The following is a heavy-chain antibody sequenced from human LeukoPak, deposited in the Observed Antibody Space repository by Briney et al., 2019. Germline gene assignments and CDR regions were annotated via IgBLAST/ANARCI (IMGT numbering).Heavy chain of an antibody. Sequence: SETLSLTCTVSGGSISNYCWSWIRQPPGKALEWIGYIYYSGSTNYNPSLESRVTISVDTSKNQFSLKLSSVTAADTAVYYCARYSYGSSGQFDYWGQGILVTVSS. V-gene: IGHV4-59*08. D-gene: IGHD5-18*01. J-gene: IGHJ4*02. CDR1: GGSISNYC. CDR3: ARYSYGSSGQFDY. CDR2: IYYSGST.